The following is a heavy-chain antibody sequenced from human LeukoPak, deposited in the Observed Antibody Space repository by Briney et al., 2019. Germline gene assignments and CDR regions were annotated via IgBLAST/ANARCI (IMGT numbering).Heavy chain of an antibody. V-gene: IGHV4-34*01. CDR2: INHSGST. J-gene: IGHJ4*02. CDR1: DGSFSSYY. D-gene: IGHD3-10*01. Sequence: KPSETLSLTCTVSDGSFSSYYWSWIRQPPGKGLEWIGEINHSGSTNYNPSLKSRVTISVDTSKNQFSLKLSSVTAADTAVYYCARGPTVGSGSSGYFDYWGQGTLVTVSS. CDR3: ARGPTVGSGSSGYFDY.